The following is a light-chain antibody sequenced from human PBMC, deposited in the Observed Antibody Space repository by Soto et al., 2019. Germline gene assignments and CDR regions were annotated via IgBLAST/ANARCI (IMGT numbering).Light chain of an antibody. Sequence: EIVLTQSPATLSLSPGERATLSCRASQSVGSYLDWYQQKPGQAPRLLIYDTSNRATGIPARFSGSGARTEFTLTISSLDPEDFAVYFCQQRINWPRTFGGGTKVEIK. CDR1: QSVGSY. CDR2: DTS. V-gene: IGKV3-11*01. CDR3: QQRINWPRT. J-gene: IGKJ4*01.